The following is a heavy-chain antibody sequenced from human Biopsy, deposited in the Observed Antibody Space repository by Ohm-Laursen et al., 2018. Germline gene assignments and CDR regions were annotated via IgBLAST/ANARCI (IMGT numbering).Heavy chain of an antibody. D-gene: IGHD3-9*01. V-gene: IGHV1-46*01. CDR2: INPTGGTA. Sequence: GASVKVSCKASGYTFGNYGVSWVRQAPGQGLEWVGIINPTGGTASYAEKFQGRVTLTRDTSTGTVYLELNSLISEDTALYYCARDETGSSVFGPYYYGMDVWGQGTTVTVSS. CDR1: GYTFGNYG. J-gene: IGHJ6*02. CDR3: ARDETGSSVFGPYYYGMDV.